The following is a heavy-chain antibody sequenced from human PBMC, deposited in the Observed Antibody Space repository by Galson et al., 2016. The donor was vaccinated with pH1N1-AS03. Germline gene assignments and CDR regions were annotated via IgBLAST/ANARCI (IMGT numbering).Heavy chain of an antibody. Sequence: PALVKPTQTLTLTCTFSGISLTTSGVGVGWIRQPPGKALEWLALIYWDDDKRYSPSLRTRLTITKDTPKNQVVLTMTNMDPVDTATYFCVHRRRTITVASVFDYWGQGALVTVSS. V-gene: IGHV2-5*02. CDR2: IYWDDDK. CDR1: GISLTTSGVG. J-gene: IGHJ4*02. D-gene: IGHD5-12*01. CDR3: VHRRRTITVASVFDY.